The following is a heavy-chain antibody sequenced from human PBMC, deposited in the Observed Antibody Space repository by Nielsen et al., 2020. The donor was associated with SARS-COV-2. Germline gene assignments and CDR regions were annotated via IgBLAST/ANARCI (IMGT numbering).Heavy chain of an antibody. Sequence: ASVKVSCKASGYTFTGYYMHWVRQAPGQGLEWMGRINPNSGGTNYAQKFQGRVTMTRDTSISTAYMELSRLRSDNTAVYYCARMVLLWFGEPPPWDYWGQGTLVTVSS. CDR1: GYTFTGYY. CDR3: ARMVLLWFGEPPPWDY. CDR2: INPNSGGT. V-gene: IGHV1-2*06. D-gene: IGHD3-10*01. J-gene: IGHJ4*02.